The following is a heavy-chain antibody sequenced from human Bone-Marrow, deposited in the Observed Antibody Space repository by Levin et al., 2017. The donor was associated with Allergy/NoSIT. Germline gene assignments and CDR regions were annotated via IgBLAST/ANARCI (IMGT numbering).Heavy chain of an antibody. CDR1: GFTFSSYA. J-gene: IGHJ4*02. CDR2: ISGSGGST. V-gene: IGHV3-23*01. D-gene: IGHD3-10*01. Sequence: GGSLRLSCAASGFTFSSYAMSWVRQAPGKGLEWVSAISGSGGSTYYADSVKGRFTISRDNSKNTLYLQMNSLRAEDTAVYYCAKDSPSGSYYNAPGFDYWGQGTLVTVSS. CDR3: AKDSPSGSYYNAPGFDY.